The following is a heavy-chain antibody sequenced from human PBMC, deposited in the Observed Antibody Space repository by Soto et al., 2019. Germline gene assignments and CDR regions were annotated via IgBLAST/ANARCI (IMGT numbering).Heavy chain of an antibody. V-gene: IGHV3-23*01. CDR1: VFTFNNYA. D-gene: IGHD3-16*01. CDR3: GKDPNGNYVGGFEF. CDR2: ISASGSTT. J-gene: IGHJ3*01. Sequence: GSLRLSCAASVFTFNNYAMSWVRQAPGKGLEWVSGISASGSTTFYADSVKGRFTVSRDFSKNTLSLQMDSLRAEDTAVYFCGKDPNGNYVGGFEFWGPGTMVTVSS.